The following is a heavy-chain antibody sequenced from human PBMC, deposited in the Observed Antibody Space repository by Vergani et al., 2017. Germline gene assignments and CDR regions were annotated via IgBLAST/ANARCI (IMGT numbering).Heavy chain of an antibody. CDR1: GGTFSSYA. V-gene: IGHV1-69*01. Sequence: QVQLVQSGAEVKKLGSSVKVSCKASGGTFSSYAISWVRQAPGQGLEWMGGIIPIFGTANYAQKFQGRVTITADESTSTAYMELSSLRSEDTAVYYCARGGVEDCSSTSCPIGFYYYMDVWGKGTTVTVSS. CDR2: IIPIFGTA. J-gene: IGHJ6*03. CDR3: ARGGVEDCSSTSCPIGFYYYMDV. D-gene: IGHD2-2*01.